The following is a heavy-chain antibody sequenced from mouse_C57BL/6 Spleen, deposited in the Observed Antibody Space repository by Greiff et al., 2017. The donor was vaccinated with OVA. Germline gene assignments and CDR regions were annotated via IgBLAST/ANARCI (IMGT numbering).Heavy chain of an antibody. V-gene: IGHV1-82*01. CDR1: GYAFSSSW. CDR2: IYPGDGDT. J-gene: IGHJ2*01. CDR3: ARDFGYDRNFDY. D-gene: IGHD2-2*01. Sequence: VQLQQSGPELVKPGASVKISCKASGYAFSSSWMNWVKQRPGKGLEWIGRIYPGDGDTNYNGKFKGKATLTADKSSSTAYMQLSSLTSEDSAVYFCARDFGYDRNFDYWGQGTTLTVSS.